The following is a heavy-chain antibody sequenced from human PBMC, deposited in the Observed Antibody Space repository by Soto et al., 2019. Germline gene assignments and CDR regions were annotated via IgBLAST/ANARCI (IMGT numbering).Heavy chain of an antibody. V-gene: IGHV3-30*18. D-gene: IGHD1-26*01. Sequence: QVQLVESGGGVVQPGRSLRLSCAASGFTFSHYAMHWVRQAPGKGLEWVALMTYDGSNEYSADSVKGRFTISRDNSKNTLYLQMNSRRAEDTAVYYCAKDGSHNLDYWGQGPLVTVSA. CDR1: GFTFSHYA. CDR2: MTYDGSNE. CDR3: AKDGSHNLDY. J-gene: IGHJ4*02.